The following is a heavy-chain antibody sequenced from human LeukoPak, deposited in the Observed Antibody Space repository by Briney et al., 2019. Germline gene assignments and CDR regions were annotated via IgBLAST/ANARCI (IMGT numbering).Heavy chain of an antibody. V-gene: IGHV3-23*01. CDR3: ARDTSPGIAVAGYFDY. Sequence: GGSLRLSCAASGFTFNSYAMSWVRQAPGKGLEWVSAISGSGGNTYYADSVKGRFTIYRDNSKNTLYLQMNSLRAEDTAVYYCARDTSPGIAVAGYFDYWGQGTLVTVSS. J-gene: IGHJ4*02. CDR2: ISGSGGNT. D-gene: IGHD6-19*01. CDR1: GFTFNSYA.